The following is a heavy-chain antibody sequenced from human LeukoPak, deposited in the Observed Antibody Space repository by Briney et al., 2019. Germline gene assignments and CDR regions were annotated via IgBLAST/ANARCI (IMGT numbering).Heavy chain of an antibody. V-gene: IGHV1-69*06. D-gene: IGHD6-13*01. Sequence: GASVKVSCKASGGTFSSYAISWVRQAPGQGLEWMGGIIPIFGTANYAQKFQGRVTITADKSTSTAYMELSSLRSEDTAVYYCARGPYSNAGYYYYMDVWGKGTTVTVSS. CDR1: GGTFSSYA. CDR3: ARGPYSNAGYYYYMDV. J-gene: IGHJ6*03. CDR2: IIPIFGTA.